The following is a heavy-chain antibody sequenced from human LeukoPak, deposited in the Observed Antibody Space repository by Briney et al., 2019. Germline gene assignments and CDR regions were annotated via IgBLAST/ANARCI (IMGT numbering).Heavy chain of an antibody. Sequence: SETVSLTCAVSSYSLGKYYYWGWIRQSPGKGLEWIERVYGRAYTSYHPSLMNRVTMYVATCENYFSLQLPSLTAADAAVCYCARYDSPGSASTRFDYWGPGILGTVSS. V-gene: IGHV4-38-2*01. D-gene: IGHD3-16*01. CDR3: ARYDSPGSASTRFDY. J-gene: IGHJ4*02. CDR2: VYGRAYT. CDR1: SYSLGKYYY.